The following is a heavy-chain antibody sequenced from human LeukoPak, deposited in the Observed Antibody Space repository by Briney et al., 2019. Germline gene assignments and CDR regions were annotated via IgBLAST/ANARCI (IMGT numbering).Heavy chain of an antibody. CDR1: GFSFSDYY. Sequence: GGSLRLSCAGSGFSFSDYYMAWIRQTPGKGLQRVSFFDRGRDGKAHADSVKGRFTISRDNDKNSLYLLMNSLTAEDTAVYYCARGHVGALDYWGQGTLVTVSS. CDR3: ARGHVGALDY. D-gene: IGHD1-26*01. V-gene: IGHV3-11*05. CDR2: FDRGRDGK. J-gene: IGHJ4*02.